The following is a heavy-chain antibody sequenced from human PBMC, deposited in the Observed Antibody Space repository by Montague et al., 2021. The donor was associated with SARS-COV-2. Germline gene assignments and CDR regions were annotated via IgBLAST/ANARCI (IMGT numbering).Heavy chain of an antibody. CDR2: IYHSGTT. V-gene: IGHV4-38-2*02. J-gene: IGHJ3*02. CDR3: VREKAGGLRNVFDI. D-gene: IGHD1-26*01. Sequence: SETLSLTCTVSGFSIGSGDHWGCSRQHPGKGLEWMGSIYHSGTTXYNPSLQSRLTMSIDTSTNQFSLRLTSVTAADTAVFFCVREKAGGLRNVFDIWGQGTRATVSS. CDR1: GFSIGSGDH.